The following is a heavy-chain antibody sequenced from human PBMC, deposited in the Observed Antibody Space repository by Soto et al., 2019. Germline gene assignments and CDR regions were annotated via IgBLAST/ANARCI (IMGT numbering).Heavy chain of an antibody. J-gene: IGHJ4*02. V-gene: IGHV4-34*01. CDR3: ARGSIPSRGVFRF. Sequence: QVQLQQWGAGLLKPSETLSLTCAVYGGSFSGNYWIWIGQPPGKGLEWIAEINHSGSSNYNPSLRGRVTISVDTAKSQFSLWLNSVTAADTAVYYCARGSIPSRGVFRFWGEGTQVTVSA. CDR2: INHSGSS. D-gene: IGHD2-2*02. CDR1: GGSFSGNY.